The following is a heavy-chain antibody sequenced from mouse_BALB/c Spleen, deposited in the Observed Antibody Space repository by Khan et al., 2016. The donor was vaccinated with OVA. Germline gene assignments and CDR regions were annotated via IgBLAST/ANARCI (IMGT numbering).Heavy chain of an antibody. CDR2: INTETGEP. J-gene: IGHJ2*01. V-gene: IGHV9-2-1*01. CDR1: GYTFTDYS. Sequence: LVESGPELKKPGETVKISCKASGYTFTDYSMHWVKQAPGKGLKWMGWINTETGEPTYADDFKGRFAFSLETSASTAYLQINNLKNEDTATYCCARERYDYFDYWGQGTTLTVSS. D-gene: IGHD2-14*01. CDR3: ARERYDYFDY.